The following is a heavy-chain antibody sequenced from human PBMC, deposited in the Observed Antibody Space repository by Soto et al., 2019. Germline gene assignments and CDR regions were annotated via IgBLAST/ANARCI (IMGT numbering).Heavy chain of an antibody. D-gene: IGHD6-6*01. V-gene: IGHV4-30-4*01. J-gene: IGHJ4*02. CDR1: GGSISSGDYY. CDR3: ARSTPKSSTVFDY. Sequence: PSETLSLTCTVSGGSISSGDYYWSWIRQPPGKGLEWIGYIYYSGSTTYNPSLKSRVALSADTSKNQFSLRVTSVTAADTAVYYCARSTPKSSTVFDYWGQGTLVTVSS. CDR2: IYYSGST.